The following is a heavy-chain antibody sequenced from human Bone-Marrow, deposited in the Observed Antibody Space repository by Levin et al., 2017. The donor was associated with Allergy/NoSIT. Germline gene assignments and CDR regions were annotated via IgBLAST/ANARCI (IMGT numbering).Heavy chain of an antibody. CDR2: IDSSGNT. J-gene: IGHJ3*01. D-gene: IGHD3-10*01. CDR3: ASGGSFDAFDV. V-gene: IGHV4-61*02. CDR1: GGSINRGRFY. Sequence: LRLSCTGSGGSINRGRFYWSWMRQPAGKGLEWIGRIDSSGNTNYNVSLNSRVSISIDTSKNQFSLRLSFLTAADTAPYYCASGGSFDAFDVWGPGTMVTVSS.